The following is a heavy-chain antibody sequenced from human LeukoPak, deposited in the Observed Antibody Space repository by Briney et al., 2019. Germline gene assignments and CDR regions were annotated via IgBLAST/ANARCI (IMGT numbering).Heavy chain of an antibody. Sequence: PSETLSLTCTVFGGSITTYSWSWIRQPAGRGLEWIGRFYSSGSTDYNPSLKSRVTMSVDTSKNQVSLKLSSVTAADTAIYYCARDFSSKNWFDTWGQGTLVTVPS. CDR3: ARDFSSKNWFDT. V-gene: IGHV4-4*07. J-gene: IGHJ5*02. CDR1: GGSITTYS. D-gene: IGHD2/OR15-2a*01. CDR2: FYSSGST.